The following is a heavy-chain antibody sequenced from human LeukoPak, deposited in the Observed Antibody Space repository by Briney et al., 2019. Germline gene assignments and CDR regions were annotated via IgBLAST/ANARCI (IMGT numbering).Heavy chain of an antibody. J-gene: IGHJ3*02. D-gene: IGHD6-25*01. CDR1: GVSISSYY. Sequence: SETLSLTCTVSGVSISSYYWSWIRQPPGKGLEWIGYIYYSGSTNYDPSLKSRVTISVDTSKNQFSLKLSSVTAADTAVYYCARAMAARHDAFDIWGQGTMVTVSS. V-gene: IGHV4-59*01. CDR2: IYYSGST. CDR3: ARAMAARHDAFDI.